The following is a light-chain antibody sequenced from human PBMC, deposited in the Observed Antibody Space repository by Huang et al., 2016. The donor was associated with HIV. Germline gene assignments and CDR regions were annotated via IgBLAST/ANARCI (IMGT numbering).Light chain of an antibody. J-gene: IGKJ1*01. CDR3: QQIYNTPPWT. V-gene: IGKV1-39*01. CDR1: QSIGTY. CDR2: SAS. Sequence: IQMTQSPSSLSASVGDRVTITCRASQSIGTYLHWYQLKVGKAPKLLIYSASYLQDGVSARFSGSGSGTDFTLTINSLQPEDIATYYCQQIYNTPPWTFDQGTKVEI.